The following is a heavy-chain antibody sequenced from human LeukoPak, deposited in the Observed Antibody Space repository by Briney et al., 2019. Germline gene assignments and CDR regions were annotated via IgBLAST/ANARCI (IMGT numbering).Heavy chain of an antibody. V-gene: IGHV4-61*02. CDR3: ARSYYDSSGYKDY. D-gene: IGHD3-22*01. CDR2: IYTSGST. J-gene: IGHJ4*02. Sequence: SQTLSLTCTVSGGSISSGSYYWSWIRQPAGKGLEWIGRIYTSGSTNYNPSLKSRVTISVDTSKNQFSLKLSSVTAADTAVYYCARSYYDSSGYKDYWGQGTLVTVSS. CDR1: GGSISSGSYY.